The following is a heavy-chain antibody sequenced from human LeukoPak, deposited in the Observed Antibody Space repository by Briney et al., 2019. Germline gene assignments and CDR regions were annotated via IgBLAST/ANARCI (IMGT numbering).Heavy chain of an antibody. CDR3: ARVGRRRRHDAFDI. CDR1: GGSISSSSYY. D-gene: IGHD1-1*01. Sequence: SETLSLTCTVSGGSISSSSYYWGWIRQPPGRGLEWIGSIYYSRTTYYSPSLKSRVTISVDTSKNQFSLKLSSVTAADTAVYYCARVGRRRRHDAFDIWGQGTMVAVSS. V-gene: IGHV4-39*07. J-gene: IGHJ3*02. CDR2: IYYSRTT.